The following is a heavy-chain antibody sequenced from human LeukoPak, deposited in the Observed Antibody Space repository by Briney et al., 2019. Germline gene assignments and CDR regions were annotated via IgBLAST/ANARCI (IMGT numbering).Heavy chain of an antibody. J-gene: IGHJ5*02. D-gene: IGHD3-10*01. Sequence: ASVKVSCKVSGYTLTELSMHWVRQAPGQGLEWMGWISAYNGNTNYAQKLQGRVTMTTDASTSTAYMELRSLRSDDTAVYYCARDWSRELSWFDPWGQGTLVTVSS. V-gene: IGHV1-18*01. CDR2: ISAYNGNT. CDR3: ARDWSRELSWFDP. CDR1: GYTLTELS.